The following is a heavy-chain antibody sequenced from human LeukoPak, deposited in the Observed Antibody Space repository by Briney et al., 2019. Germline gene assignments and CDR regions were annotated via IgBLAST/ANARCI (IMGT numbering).Heavy chain of an antibody. CDR3: AKDPNYGSGTSYYFDY. J-gene: IGHJ4*02. CDR1: GFTFSSYG. V-gene: IGHV3-30*18. Sequence: PGGSLRLYCAASGFTFSSYGMHWVRQAPGKGLEWVAVISYDGSNKYYADSVKGRFTISRDNSKNTLYLQMNSLRAEDTAVYYCAKDPNYGSGTSYYFDYWGQGTLVTVSS. D-gene: IGHD3-10*01. CDR2: ISYDGSNK.